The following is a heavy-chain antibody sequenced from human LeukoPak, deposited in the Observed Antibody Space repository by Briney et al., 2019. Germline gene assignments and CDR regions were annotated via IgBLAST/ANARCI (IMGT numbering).Heavy chain of an antibody. Sequence: GGSLRLSCAASGFTFSSYAMSWVRQAPGKGLEWVSAISGSGGSTYYADSVKGRFTISRDNSKNTLYLQMNSLRAEDTAVYYCPKPLWFGELAVCFDYWGQGTLVTVSS. CDR1: GFTFSSYA. V-gene: IGHV3-23*01. CDR3: PKPLWFGELAVCFDY. CDR2: ISGSGGST. D-gene: IGHD3-10*01. J-gene: IGHJ4*02.